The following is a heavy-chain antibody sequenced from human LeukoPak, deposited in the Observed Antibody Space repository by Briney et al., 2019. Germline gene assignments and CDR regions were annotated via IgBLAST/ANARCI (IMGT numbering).Heavy chain of an antibody. CDR1: GGTFSSYA. Sequence: SVKVSCKASGGTFSSYAISWVRQPPGQGLEWMGGIIPIFGTANYAQKFQGRVTITADKSTSTAYMELSSLRSEDTAVYYCARYSSGWYYFDYWGQGTLVTVSS. CDR3: ARYSSGWYYFDY. CDR2: IIPIFGTA. V-gene: IGHV1-69*06. D-gene: IGHD6-19*01. J-gene: IGHJ4*02.